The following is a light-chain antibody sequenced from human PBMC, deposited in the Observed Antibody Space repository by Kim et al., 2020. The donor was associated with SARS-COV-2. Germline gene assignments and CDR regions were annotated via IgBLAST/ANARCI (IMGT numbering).Light chain of an antibody. CDR1: QSIDRW. V-gene: IGKV1-5*01. CDR3: QQYSNDWA. J-gene: IGKJ1*01. Sequence: DIHMTQSPSTLSASIGDTVTITCRASQSIDRWLAWYQQRRGKAPNLLIYDASSLQSGVPSRFSGAGSGTEFTLTIKKLEPDDFATYYCQQYSNDWAFGQGTRVDIK. CDR2: DAS.